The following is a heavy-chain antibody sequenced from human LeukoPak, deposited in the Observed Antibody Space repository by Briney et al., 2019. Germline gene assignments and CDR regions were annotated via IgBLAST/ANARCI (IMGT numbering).Heavy chain of an antibody. D-gene: IGHD6-19*01. J-gene: IGHJ5*02. V-gene: IGHV1-2*02. Sequence: ASVKVSCKASGHTLSGYYLHWVRQAPGQGLEWMGWINPNSGGTNYAQKFQGRVTMSRDTSISTAYMELSRLRSDDTAVYYCAREVTAVAVNWFDPWGQGTLVTVSS. CDR2: INPNSGGT. CDR3: AREVTAVAVNWFDP. CDR1: GHTLSGYY.